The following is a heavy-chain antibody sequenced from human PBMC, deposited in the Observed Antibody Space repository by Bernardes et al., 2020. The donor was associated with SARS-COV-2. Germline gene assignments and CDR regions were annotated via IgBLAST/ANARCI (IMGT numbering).Heavy chain of an antibody. J-gene: IGHJ5*02. Sequence: ASVKVSCKASGYTFTSYETNWVRQATGQGLEWMGWMKPNSGNTGYAQKFQGKETMTRNTSISTAYRKLSSLKSEDTAVYYCARNYQLLSLMAPASFDPWGQGTLVTVSS. CDR3: ARNYQLLSLMAPASFDP. D-gene: IGHD2-2*01. CDR1: GYTFTSYE. V-gene: IGHV1-8*01. CDR2: MKPNSGNT.